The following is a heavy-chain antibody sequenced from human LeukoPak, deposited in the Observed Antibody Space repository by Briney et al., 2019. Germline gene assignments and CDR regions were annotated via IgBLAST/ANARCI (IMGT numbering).Heavy chain of an antibody. CDR1: GYTFTGYY. Sequence: ASVKVSCKASGYTFTGYYMHWVRQAPGQGLEWMGWINPNSGGTNYAQKFQGWVTMTRDTSISTAYMELSRLRSDDTAVYYFARAYYDSSGYYYHHFDYWGQGTLVTVSS. CDR2: INPNSGGT. V-gene: IGHV1-2*04. CDR3: ARAYYDSSGYYYHHFDY. J-gene: IGHJ4*02. D-gene: IGHD3-22*01.